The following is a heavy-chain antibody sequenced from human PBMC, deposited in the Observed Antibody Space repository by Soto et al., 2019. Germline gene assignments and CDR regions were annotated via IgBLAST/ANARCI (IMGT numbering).Heavy chain of an antibody. Sequence: SVKVSCKASGGTFSGYAISWVRQAPGQGLEWMGGIIPIFGTANYAQKFQGRVTITADKSTSTAYMELSSLRSEDTAVYYCAREEYYYDSSGYSHYYYYGMDVWGQGTTVTVSS. D-gene: IGHD3-22*01. CDR2: IIPIFGTA. V-gene: IGHV1-69*06. CDR1: GGTFSGYA. J-gene: IGHJ6*02. CDR3: AREEYYYDSSGYSHYYYYGMDV.